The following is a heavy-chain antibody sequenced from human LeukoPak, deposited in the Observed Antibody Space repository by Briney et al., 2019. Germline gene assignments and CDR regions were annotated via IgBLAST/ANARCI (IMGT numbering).Heavy chain of an antibody. CDR3: ASQANHDFWSAIDY. J-gene: IGHJ4*02. Sequence: PGGSLRLSCAASGFTISSKYMNWVRQAPGKGLEWVSLIYSGGSTYYADSVKGRFTISRANSNNTLCLQMNSLRAEDTAVYYCASQANHDFWSAIDYWGQGTLVTVSS. D-gene: IGHD3-3*01. CDR1: GFTISSKY. V-gene: IGHV3-53*01. CDR2: IYSGGST.